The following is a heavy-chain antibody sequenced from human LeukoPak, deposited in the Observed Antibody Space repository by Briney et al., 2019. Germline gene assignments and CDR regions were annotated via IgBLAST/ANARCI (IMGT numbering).Heavy chain of an antibody. CDR1: GFTFDNFA. CDR2: ITWNSRVK. D-gene: IGHD5-18*01. Sequence: GGSLRLSCAASGFTFDNFAMHWVRQAPGKGLEWVSGITWNSRVKTYTPSVKGRFTISRDNSKNTLYLQMNSLRADDTALYYCARETQQIQLSNPFDIWGQGTMVTVSS. J-gene: IGHJ3*02. CDR3: ARETQQIQLSNPFDI. V-gene: IGHV3-9*01.